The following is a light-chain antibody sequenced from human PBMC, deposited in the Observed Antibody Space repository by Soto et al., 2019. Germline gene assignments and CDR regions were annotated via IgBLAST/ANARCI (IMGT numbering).Light chain of an antibody. CDR3: CSYAGSSTLV. CDR2: EGS. V-gene: IGLV2-23*01. Sequence: QSVLTQPASVSGSPGQSITISCTGTSSDVGSYNLVSWYQQHPGKAPKLMIYEGSKRPPGVSNRFSGSKSGNTASLTISGLQAEAEADYYCCSYAGSSTLVFGGGTKLTVL. CDR1: SSDVGSYNL. J-gene: IGLJ2*01.